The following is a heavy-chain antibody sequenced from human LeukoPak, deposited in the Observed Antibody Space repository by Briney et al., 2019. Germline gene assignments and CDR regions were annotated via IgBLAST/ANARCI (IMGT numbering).Heavy chain of an antibody. V-gene: IGHV3-30-3*01. D-gene: IGHD2-15*01. CDR2: ISYDGSNK. J-gene: IGHJ4*02. CDR3: ARDSPHCSGGSCYPDY. Sequence: GGSLRLSCAASGFTFSSYAMHWVRQAPGKGLEWVAVISYDGSNKYYADSVKGRFTISRDNSKNTLYLQMNSLRAEDTAVYYCARDSPHCSGGSCYPDYWGQGTLVTVSS. CDR1: GFTFSSYA.